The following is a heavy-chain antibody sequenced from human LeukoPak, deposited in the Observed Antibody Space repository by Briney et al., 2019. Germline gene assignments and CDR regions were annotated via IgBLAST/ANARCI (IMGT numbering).Heavy chain of an antibody. CDR2: ISGSGDNT. V-gene: IGHV3-23*01. J-gene: IGHJ4*02. CDR3: ARDDLRGATDY. CDR1: GFTFSSYA. D-gene: IGHD1-26*01. Sequence: GGSLRLSCAASGFTFSSYAMSWVRQAPGKGLEWVSGISGSGDNTYYADSVKGRFTISRDNSKNTLYLQMNSLRAEDTAVYYCARDDLRGATDYWGQGTLVTVSS.